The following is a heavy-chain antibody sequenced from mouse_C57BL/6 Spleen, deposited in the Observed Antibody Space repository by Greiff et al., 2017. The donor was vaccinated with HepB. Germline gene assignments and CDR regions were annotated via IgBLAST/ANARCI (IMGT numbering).Heavy chain of an antibody. CDR3: ARQLRLRGYYFDY. V-gene: IGHV1-42*01. CDR2: INPSTGGT. J-gene: IGHJ2*01. Sequence: VQLQQSGPELVKPGASVKISCKASGYSFTGYYMNWVKQSPEKSLEWIGEINPSTGGTTYNQKFKAKATLTVDKSSSTAYMQLKSLTSEDSAVYYCARQLRLRGYYFDYWGQGTTLTVSS. CDR1: GYSFTGYY. D-gene: IGHD3-2*02.